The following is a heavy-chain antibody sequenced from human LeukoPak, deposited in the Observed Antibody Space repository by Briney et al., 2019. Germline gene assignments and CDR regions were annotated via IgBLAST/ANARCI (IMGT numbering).Heavy chain of an antibody. CDR1: GFPFGIYE. CDR3: ARSAGSYPFFDY. J-gene: IGHJ4*02. CDR2: ISNSGSTI. Sequence: GGSLILSCAASGFPFGIYEMTWVRQPPGKGLEWVSYISNSGSTIYYAASVKGRFTISRDNAKNSLYLQLSSLRAEDTAVYYCARSAGSYPFFDYWGQGTLVTVSS. D-gene: IGHD1-26*01. V-gene: IGHV3-48*03.